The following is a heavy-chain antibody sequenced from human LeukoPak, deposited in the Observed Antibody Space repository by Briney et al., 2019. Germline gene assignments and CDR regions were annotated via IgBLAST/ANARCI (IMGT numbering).Heavy chain of an antibody. CDR2: IIPIFGTA. J-gene: IGHJ4*02. V-gene: IGHV1-69*05. CDR3: ARVSGSRYGSYIDY. D-gene: IGHD3-10*01. Sequence: SVKVSCKASGGTFSSYAISWVRQAPGQGLEWMGGIIPIFGTANYAQKLQGRVTMTTDTSTSTAYMELRSLRSDDTAVYYCARVSGSRYGSYIDYWGQGTLVTVSS. CDR1: GGTFSSYA.